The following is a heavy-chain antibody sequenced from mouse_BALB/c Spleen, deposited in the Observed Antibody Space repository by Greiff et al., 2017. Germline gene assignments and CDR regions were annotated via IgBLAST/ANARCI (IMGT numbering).Heavy chain of an antibody. CDR2: ISYDGSN. CDR1: GYSITSGYY. J-gene: IGHJ4*01. V-gene: IGHV3-6*02. CDR3: ARGEDYYYAMDY. Sequence: EVQLQESGPGLVKPSQSLSLTCSVTGYSITSGYYWNWIRQFPGNKLEWMGYISYDGSNNYNPSLKNRISITRDTSKNQFFLKLNSVTTEDTATYYCARGEDYYYAMDYWGQGTSVTVSS.